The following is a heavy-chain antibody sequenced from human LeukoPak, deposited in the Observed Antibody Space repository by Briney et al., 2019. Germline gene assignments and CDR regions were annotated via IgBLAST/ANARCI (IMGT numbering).Heavy chain of an antibody. Sequence: SQTLSLTRAVSGYSISSGYYWGWIRQPPGKGLEWIGRTYHSGSTYSTPSLKSRVTISVDTSKNQFSLKLSSVTAADTAVYYCARGLTYYDFWSGHHPGSYYMDVWGKGTTVTVSS. CDR3: ARGLTYYDFWSGHHPGSYYMDV. CDR1: GYSISSGYY. D-gene: IGHD3-3*01. CDR2: TYHSGST. V-gene: IGHV4-38-2*01. J-gene: IGHJ6*03.